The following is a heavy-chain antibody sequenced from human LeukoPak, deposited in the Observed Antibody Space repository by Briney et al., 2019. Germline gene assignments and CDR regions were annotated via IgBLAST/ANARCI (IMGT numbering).Heavy chain of an antibody. CDR1: GGTFSSYA. V-gene: IGHV1-69*05. CDR3: ARGFRMLRAFDI. CDR2: IIPIFGTA. D-gene: IGHD2-15*01. J-gene: IGHJ3*02. Sequence: SVKVSCKASGGTFSSYAISWVRQAPGQGLEWMGGIIPIFGTANYAQKFQGRVTITTDESTSTAYMELSSLRSEDTAVYYCARGFRMLRAFDIWGQGTMVTVSS.